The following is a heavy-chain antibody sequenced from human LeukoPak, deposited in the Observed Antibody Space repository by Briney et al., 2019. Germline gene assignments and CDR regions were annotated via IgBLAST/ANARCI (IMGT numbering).Heavy chain of an antibody. CDR3: ARAGYGYLYFDL. Sequence: GGSLRLSCAASGFTFSSYDMHWDRQATGKGLEWVSAIGTAGDTYYPGSVKGRFTISRENAKNSLYLQMNSLRAGDTAVYYCARAGYGYLYFDLWGRGTLVTVSS. D-gene: IGHD5-18*01. CDR2: IGTAGDT. CDR1: GFTFSSYD. J-gene: IGHJ2*01. V-gene: IGHV3-13*01.